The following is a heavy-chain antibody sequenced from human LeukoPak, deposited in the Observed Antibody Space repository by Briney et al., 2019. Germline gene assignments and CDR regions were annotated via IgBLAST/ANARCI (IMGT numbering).Heavy chain of an antibody. CDR3: ARDVVGPVSEQSFDY. D-gene: IGHD2-21*01. J-gene: IGHJ4*02. CDR2: IIPIFGTA. Sequence: GASVKVSCKASGGTFSSYAISWVRQAPGQGLEWMGGIIPIFGTANYAQKFQGRVTITADESTSTAYMELSSLRSEDTAVYYCARDVVGPVSEQSFDYWGQGTLVTVSS. CDR1: GGTFSSYA. V-gene: IGHV1-69*13.